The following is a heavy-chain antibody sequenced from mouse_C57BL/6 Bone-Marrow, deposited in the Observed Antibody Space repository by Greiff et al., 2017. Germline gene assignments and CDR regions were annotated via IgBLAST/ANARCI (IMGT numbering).Heavy chain of an antibody. CDR1: GYAFTNYL. D-gene: IGHD1-1*01. V-gene: IGHV1-54*01. CDR2: INPGSGGT. J-gene: IGHJ2*01. Sequence: VQLQQSGAELVRPGTSVKVSCKASGYAFTNYLIEWVKQRPGQGLEWIGVINPGSGGTNYNEKVKGKATMTADKSTSTAYMQLSSLTSEDSAVYFCARGTTVVDFDYWGQGTTLTVSS. CDR3: ARGTTVVDFDY.